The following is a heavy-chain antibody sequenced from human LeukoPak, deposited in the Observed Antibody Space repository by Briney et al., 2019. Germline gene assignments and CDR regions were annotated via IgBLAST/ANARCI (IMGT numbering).Heavy chain of an antibody. CDR1: GGTFSSYA. CDR2: IIPIFGTA. D-gene: IGHD2-2*01. J-gene: IGHJ3*02. CDR3: ARGYCSSTSCYRPDAFDI. Sequence: GASVKVSCKASGGTFSSYAISWVRQAPGQGLEWMGGIIPIFGTANYAQKFQGRVTITTDESTSTAYMELSSLRSEDTAVYYCARGYCSSTSCYRPDAFDIWGQGTMVTVSS. V-gene: IGHV1-69*05.